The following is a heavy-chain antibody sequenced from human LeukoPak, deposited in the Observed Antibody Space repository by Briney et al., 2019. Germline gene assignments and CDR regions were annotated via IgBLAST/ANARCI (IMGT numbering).Heavy chain of an antibody. D-gene: IGHD6-19*01. V-gene: IGHV3-23*01. CDR1: GFTFSSYA. Sequence: GGSPRLSCAASGFTFSSYAMNWVRQAPGKGLEWVSAISGSGGRANYADSVKGRFTISRDNSKNTLYLQMNSLRAEDTAVYYCATLAVAGDFDYWGQGTLVTVSS. J-gene: IGHJ4*02. CDR3: ATLAVAGDFDY. CDR2: ISGSGGRA.